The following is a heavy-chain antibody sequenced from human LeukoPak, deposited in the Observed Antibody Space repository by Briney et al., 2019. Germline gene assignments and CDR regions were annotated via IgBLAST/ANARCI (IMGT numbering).Heavy chain of an antibody. CDR2: IKQDGSEK. D-gene: IGHD6-19*01. V-gene: IGHV3-7*03. CDR3: ARDGVAGPYYYYYYGMDF. CDR1: GFTFSSYW. Sequence: GGSLRLSCAASGFTFSSYWMSWVRQAPGKGLEWVANIKQDGSEKYYVDSVKGRFTISRDNAKNSLYLQMNSLRAEDTAVYYCARDGVAGPYYYYYYGMDFWGQGTTVTVSS. J-gene: IGHJ6*02.